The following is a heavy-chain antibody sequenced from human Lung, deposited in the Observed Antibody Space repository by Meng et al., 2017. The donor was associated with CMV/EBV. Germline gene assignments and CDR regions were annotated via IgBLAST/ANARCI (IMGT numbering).Heavy chain of an antibody. CDR1: GGSFSNYY. CDR2: IDHNGSP. J-gene: IGHJ5*02. CDR3: TRGPMRSWFDP. Sequence: SXTXSLTCAVYGGSFSNYYWTWIRQSPGKGLTWIGEIDHNGSPNYSPSLKSRVTMSVDTSNNHFSLKLTSVTAADSGVYYCTRGPMRSWFDPLGQGTLVTVSS. V-gene: IGHV4-34*01.